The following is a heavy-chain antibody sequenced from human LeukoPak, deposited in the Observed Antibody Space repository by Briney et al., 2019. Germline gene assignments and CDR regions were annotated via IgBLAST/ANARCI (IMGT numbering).Heavy chain of an antibody. CDR3: ARSPWEPGKY. CDR1: GFSVSNDH. Sequence: GGSLRLSCAASGFSVSNDHMSWVRQAPGKGLEWVSVIYGGGSTYYADSVKGRLTISRDDSKNTVHLQMNSLRPEDTGMYYCARSPWEPGKYWGQGTLVRVSS. V-gene: IGHV3-66*02. J-gene: IGHJ4*02. CDR2: IYGGGST. D-gene: IGHD1-26*01.